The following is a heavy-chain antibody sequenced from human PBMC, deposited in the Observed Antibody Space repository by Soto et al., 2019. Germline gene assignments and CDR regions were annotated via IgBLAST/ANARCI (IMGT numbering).Heavy chain of an antibody. Sequence: ASVKVSCKASGYTFTSYGISWVRQAPGQGLEWMGWISAYNGNTNYAQKLQGXXXXXXXXXXXTAYMELRSLRSDDTAVYYCAGQNGYSSGWYWFDPWGQGTLVXVSS. CDR2: ISAYNGNT. J-gene: IGHJ5*02. CDR1: GYTFTSYG. V-gene: IGHV1-18*01. CDR3: AGQNGYSSGWYWFDP. D-gene: IGHD6-19*01.